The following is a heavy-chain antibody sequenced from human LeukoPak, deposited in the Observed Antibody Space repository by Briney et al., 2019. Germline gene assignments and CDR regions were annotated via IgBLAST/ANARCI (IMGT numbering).Heavy chain of an antibody. CDR3: AKSGPAAGRPDAFDI. D-gene: IGHD2-2*01. CDR1: GGSVTSSSFY. V-gene: IGHV4-39*07. Sequence: SETLSLTCTLSGGSVTSSSFYWAWIRQPPGKGLECIGTINYSGITYYNSPLKSRVTISVDTSKNQFSLKLNSVTAADTGVYFCAKSGPAAGRPDAFDIWGQGTMVTVSS. CDR2: INYSGIT. J-gene: IGHJ3*02.